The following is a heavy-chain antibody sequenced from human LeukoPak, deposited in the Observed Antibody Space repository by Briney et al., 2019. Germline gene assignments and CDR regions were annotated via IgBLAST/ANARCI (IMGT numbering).Heavy chain of an antibody. CDR2: INHSGST. V-gene: IGHV4-34*01. D-gene: IGHD6-13*01. CDR3: ERVFGSSWSLFDY. Sequence: PSETLSLTCAVYGGSFSGYYWSWISQPPGKGLEWIGEINHSGSTNYNPSLKSRVTISVDTSKNQFSLKLSSVTAADTAVYYCERVFGSSWSLFDYWGQGTLVTVSS. J-gene: IGHJ4*02. CDR1: GGSFSGYY.